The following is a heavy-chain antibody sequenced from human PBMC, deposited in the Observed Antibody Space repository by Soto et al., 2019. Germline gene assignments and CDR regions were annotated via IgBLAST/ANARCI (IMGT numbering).Heavy chain of an antibody. J-gene: IGHJ4*02. D-gene: IGHD3-22*01. CDR1: GGSFSGYY. CDR3: ARGRPYYDSSGYYYFDY. V-gene: IGHV4-34*01. CDR2: INHSGST. Sequence: SETLSLTCAVYGGSFSGYYWSWIRQPPWKGLEWIGEINHSGSTNYNPSLKSRVTISVDTSKNQFSLKLSSVTAADTAVYYCARGRPYYDSSGYYYFDYWGQGTLVTVSS.